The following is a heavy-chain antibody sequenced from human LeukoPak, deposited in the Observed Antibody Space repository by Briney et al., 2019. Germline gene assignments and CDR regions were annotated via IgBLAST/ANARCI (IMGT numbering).Heavy chain of an antibody. Sequence: GVSVKVSCKASGGTFSSYAISWVRQAPGQGLEWMGGIIPIFGTANYAQKFQGRVTITTDKSTSTAYMELSSLRSEDTAVYYCARGGVTHWYFDLWGRGTLVTVSS. V-gene: IGHV1-69*05. CDR1: GGTFSSYA. J-gene: IGHJ2*01. CDR3: ARGGVTHWYFDL. CDR2: IIPIFGTA. D-gene: IGHD3-10*01.